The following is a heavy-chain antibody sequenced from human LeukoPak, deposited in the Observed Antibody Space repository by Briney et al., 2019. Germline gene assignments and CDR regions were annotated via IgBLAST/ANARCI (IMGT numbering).Heavy chain of an antibody. CDR3: ARRAVYYYYGMDV. V-gene: IGHV1-2*02. D-gene: IGHD6-25*01. CDR2: INPNSGGA. CDR1: GYTFTGYY. J-gene: IGHJ6*02. Sequence: ASVKVSCKASGYTFTGYYIHWVRQGPGQGLEWMGWINPNSGGANYAQKFQGRVTMARDTSISTAYMELTRLNSDDTAVYYYARRAVYYYYGMDVWGQGSTVTVSS.